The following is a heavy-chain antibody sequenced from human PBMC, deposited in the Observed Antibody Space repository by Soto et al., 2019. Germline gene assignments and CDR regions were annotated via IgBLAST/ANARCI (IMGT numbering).Heavy chain of an antibody. V-gene: IGHV1-2*02. CDR3: AGGVLSGSYYNWFDP. CDR2: INPNSGGT. Sequence: ASVKVSCKASGYTFTGYYMHWVRQAPGQGLEWMGWINPNSGGTDYAQKFQGRVTMTRDTSISTAYMELSRLRSDDAAVYYCAGGVLSGSYYNWFDPWGQGTPVTVSS. J-gene: IGHJ5*02. CDR1: GYTFTGYY. D-gene: IGHD1-26*01.